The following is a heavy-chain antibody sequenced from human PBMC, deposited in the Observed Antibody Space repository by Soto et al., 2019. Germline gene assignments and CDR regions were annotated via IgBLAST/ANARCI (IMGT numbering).Heavy chain of an antibody. D-gene: IGHD6-19*01. Sequence: SETLSLTCTVSGGSISSSSYYWGWIRQPPGKGLEWIGSIYYSGSTYYNPSLKSRVTISVDTSKNQFSLKLSSVTAADTAVYYCARSRSGWYSPSVVTFDYWGQGTLVTVSS. CDR3: ARSRSGWYSPSVVTFDY. CDR2: IYYSGST. CDR1: GGSISSSSYY. J-gene: IGHJ4*02. V-gene: IGHV4-39*01.